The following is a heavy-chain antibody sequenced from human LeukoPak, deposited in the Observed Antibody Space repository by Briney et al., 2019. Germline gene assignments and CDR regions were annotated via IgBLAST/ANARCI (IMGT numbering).Heavy chain of an antibody. J-gene: IGHJ4*02. V-gene: IGHV3-23*01. CDR1: GFTFSSYV. D-gene: IGHD3-22*01. CDR3: ARAAYDSSGYLTL. CDR2: ISGGGGST. Sequence: GGSLRLSCAASGFTFSSYVMSWVRQAPGKGLEWVSAISGGGGSTYYADSVKGRFTISRDNSKNTLFLQMNSLRAEDTAVYYCARAAYDSSGYLTLWGQGTLVTVSS.